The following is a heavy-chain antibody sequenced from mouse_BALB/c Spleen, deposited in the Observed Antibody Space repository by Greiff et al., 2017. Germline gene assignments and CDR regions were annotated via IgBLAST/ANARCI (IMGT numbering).Heavy chain of an antibody. CDR1: GFTFSDYY. CDR3: ARDGGTN. D-gene: IGHD3-3*01. J-gene: IGHJ2*01. V-gene: IGHV5-4*02. CDR2: ISDGGSYT. Sequence: DVMLVESGGGLVKPGGSLKLSCAASGFTFSDYYMYWVRQTPEKRLEWVATISDGGSYTYYPDSVKGRFTISRDNAKNNLYLQMSSLKSEDTAMYYCARDGGTNWGQGTTLTVSS.